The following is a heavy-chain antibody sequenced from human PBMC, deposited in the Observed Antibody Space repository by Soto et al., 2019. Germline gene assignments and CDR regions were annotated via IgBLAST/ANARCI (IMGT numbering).Heavy chain of an antibody. Sequence: EVQLVESGGGLAQPGRSLRLSCAASGFTFDDYAMHWVRQAPGKGLEWVSGISWNSGSIGYADSVKGRFTISRDNAKNSLYLQMNSLRAEDTALYYCAKAATRGQFDYWGQGTLVTVSS. CDR2: ISWNSGSI. D-gene: IGHD2-15*01. V-gene: IGHV3-9*01. CDR1: GFTFDDYA. CDR3: AKAATRGQFDY. J-gene: IGHJ4*02.